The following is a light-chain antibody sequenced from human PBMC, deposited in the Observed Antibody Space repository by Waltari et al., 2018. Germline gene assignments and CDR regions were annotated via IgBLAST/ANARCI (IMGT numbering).Light chain of an antibody. Sequence: DIVMTQSPDSLAVSLGERATINCKSSQSILYSSNNKNYLAWYQQKAGQPPKLLIYWASTRESGVPDRFSGSGSVTDFTLTISSLQAEDMAVYYCQQYYGTPPISFGQGTRLEIK. CDR2: WAS. J-gene: IGKJ5*01. V-gene: IGKV4-1*01. CDR1: QSILYSSNNKNY. CDR3: QQYYGTPPIS.